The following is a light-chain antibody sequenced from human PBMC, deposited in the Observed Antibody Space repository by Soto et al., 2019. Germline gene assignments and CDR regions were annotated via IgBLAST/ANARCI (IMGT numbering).Light chain of an antibody. J-gene: IGLJ1*01. V-gene: IGLV2-14*03. CDR1: ASDVGGYNF. CDR3: SSYATGSTLV. CDR2: DVP. Sequence: QSALTQPASVSGSLGQSITISCAGTASDVGGYNFVSWYQHHPGTAPKLIICDVPNRPSGVSDRFSGSKSGNTASLTISGLQPEDEADYYCSSYATGSTLVLGTGTKLTVL.